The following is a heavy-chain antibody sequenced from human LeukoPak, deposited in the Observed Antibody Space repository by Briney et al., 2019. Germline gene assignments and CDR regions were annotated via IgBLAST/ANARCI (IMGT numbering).Heavy chain of an antibody. CDR2: ISSSGSTI. J-gene: IGHJ4*02. CDR1: GFTFSSYE. D-gene: IGHD4-17*01. CDR3: ARQHYGDYVAGYFDY. Sequence: GGSLGLSCAASGFTFSSYEMNWVRQAPGKGLEWVSYISSSGSTIYYADSVKGRFTISRDNAKNSLYLQMNSLRAEDTAVYYCARQHYGDYVAGYFDYWGQGTLVTVSS. V-gene: IGHV3-48*03.